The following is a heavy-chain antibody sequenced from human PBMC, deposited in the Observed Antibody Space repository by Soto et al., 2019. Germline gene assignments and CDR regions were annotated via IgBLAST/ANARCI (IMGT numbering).Heavy chain of an antibody. CDR1: GGSISSYY. CDR3: ARGVRITMVPPTLGNFDL. CDR2: IYYSGST. V-gene: IGHV4-59*01. Sequence: QVQLQESGPGLVKPSETLSLTCTVSGGSISSYYWSWIQQPPGKGLEWIGYIYYSGSTNYNPSLKSRVTKPVDTSQNQFSLKLSSGTAADTAVYYCARGVRITMVPPTLGNFDLWGRGTLVTVSS. D-gene: IGHD3-10*01. J-gene: IGHJ2*01.